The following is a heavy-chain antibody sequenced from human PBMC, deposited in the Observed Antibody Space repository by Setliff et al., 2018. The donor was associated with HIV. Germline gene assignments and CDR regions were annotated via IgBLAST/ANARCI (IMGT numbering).Heavy chain of an antibody. CDR3: ATGGRRDGYKYLDY. CDR2: IWYDGSNK. V-gene: IGHV3-33*01. Sequence: HPGGSLRLSCTASGFTFSSYGMHWVRQAPGKGLEWVAVIWYDGSNKFYADSVKGRFTISRDNSRNTLYLQMNSLRAEDTAVYYCATGGRRDGYKYLDYWGQGTLVTVSS. CDR1: GFTFSSYG. J-gene: IGHJ4*02. D-gene: IGHD5-12*01.